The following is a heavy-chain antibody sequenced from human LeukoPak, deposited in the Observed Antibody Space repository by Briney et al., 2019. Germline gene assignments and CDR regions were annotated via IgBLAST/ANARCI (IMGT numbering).Heavy chain of an antibody. J-gene: IGHJ4*02. CDR3: ASDAGNDY. CDR2: ITSSSTYI. Sequence: GGSLRLSCAASGFTFSSYNMNWVRQAPGKGLEWVSSITSSSTYIYYADSVKGRFTISRDNAKNSLCLQMNSLRAEDTAVYYCASDAGNDYWGQGTLVTVSS. V-gene: IGHV3-21*01. CDR1: GFTFSSYN.